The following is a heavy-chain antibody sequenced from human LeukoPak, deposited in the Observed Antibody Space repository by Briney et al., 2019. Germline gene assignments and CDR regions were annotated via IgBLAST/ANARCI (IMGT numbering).Heavy chain of an antibody. CDR2: IIPIFGTA. Sequence: SVKVSCKASGGTFSSYAISWVRQAPGQGLEWMGGIIPIFGTANYAQKFQGRVTITADESTSTAYMELSSLKPEDTAVYYCARDLDSSSWYILWFDPWGQGTLVTVSS. D-gene: IGHD6-13*01. V-gene: IGHV1-69*13. CDR3: ARDLDSSSWYILWFDP. CDR1: GGTFSSYA. J-gene: IGHJ5*02.